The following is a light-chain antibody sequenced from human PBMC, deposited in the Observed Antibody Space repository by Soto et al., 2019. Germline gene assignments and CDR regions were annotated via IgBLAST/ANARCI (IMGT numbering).Light chain of an antibody. CDR2: DAS. J-gene: IGKJ5*01. Sequence: IQMTHSPASVSASVGDRVTITCRASQGISSWLVWFQQKPGQVPKRLIYDASVLQPGVSSRFSGSGSGTDLTITISSLQTEDFETYYCLHHHNSPITFGQGTRLEIK. CDR3: LHHHNSPIT. V-gene: IGKV1-17*03. CDR1: QGISSW.